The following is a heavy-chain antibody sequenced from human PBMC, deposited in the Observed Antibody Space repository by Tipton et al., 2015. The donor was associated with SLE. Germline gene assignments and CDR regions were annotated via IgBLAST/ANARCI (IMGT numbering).Heavy chain of an antibody. V-gene: IGHV3-23*01. CDR2: ISGSGGST. Sequence: SLRLSCAASGFTFSSYAMSWVRQAPGKGLEWVSAISGSGGSTYYADSVKGRFTISRDNSKNTLYLQMNSLSTEDTAVYYCAREGVAAAVAYYYYGMEVWGQGTTVTVSS. CDR3: AREGVAAAVAYYYYGMEV. CDR1: GFTFSSYA. J-gene: IGHJ6*02. D-gene: IGHD6-13*01.